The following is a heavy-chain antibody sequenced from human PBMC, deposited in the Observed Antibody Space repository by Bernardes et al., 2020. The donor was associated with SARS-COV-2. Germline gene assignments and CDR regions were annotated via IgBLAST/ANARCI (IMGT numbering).Heavy chain of an antibody. D-gene: IGHD3-22*01. CDR2: ISGSGDRT. J-gene: IGHJ4*02. Sequence: GGSLRLSRAASGFTFRSYAMSWVRQAPGQGLAWVSGISGSGDRTNYAGSVKGRFTISRDTSKSTLYLQMNSLRAEDTAVYYCAKGRDSGYLVPFDYWGQGTLVTGSS. CDR3: AKGRDSGYLVPFDY. CDR1: GFTFRSYA. V-gene: IGHV3-23*01.